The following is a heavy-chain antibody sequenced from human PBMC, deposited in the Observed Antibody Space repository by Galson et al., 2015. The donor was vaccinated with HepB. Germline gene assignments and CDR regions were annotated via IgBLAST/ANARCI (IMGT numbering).Heavy chain of an antibody. Sequence: SVKVSCKASGYTFTGYYMHWVRQAPGQGLEWMGWINPNSGGTNYAQKFQGRVTMTRDKSISTAYMELSRLRSDDTAVYYCAREGMIRGFRDAFDVWGQGTMVTVSS. V-gene: IGHV1-2*02. CDR1: GYTFTGYY. CDR3: AREGMIRGFRDAFDV. D-gene: IGHD3-10*01. CDR2: INPNSGGT. J-gene: IGHJ3*01.